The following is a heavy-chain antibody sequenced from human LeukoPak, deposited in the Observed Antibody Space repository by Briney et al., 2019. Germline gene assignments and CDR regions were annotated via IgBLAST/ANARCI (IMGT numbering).Heavy chain of an antibody. Sequence: TGGSLRLSCAASGFTFSGSAMHWVRQASGKGVEWVGRIRSKANSYATAYAASVKGRFTISRDDSKNTAYLQMNSLKTEDTAVYYCTRRYLLAAFDIWGQGTMVTVSS. V-gene: IGHV3-73*01. J-gene: IGHJ3*02. D-gene: IGHD2-21*01. CDR2: IRSKANSYAT. CDR3: TRRYLLAAFDI. CDR1: GFTFSGSA.